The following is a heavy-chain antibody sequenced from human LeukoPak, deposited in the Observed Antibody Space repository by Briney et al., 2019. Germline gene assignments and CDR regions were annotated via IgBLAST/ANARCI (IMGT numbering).Heavy chain of an antibody. CDR1: GYTFTSYD. Sequence: ASVKVSCKASGYTFTSYDINWVRQATGQGVEWMGWMNPNSGNTGYAQKFQGRVTMTRNTSISTAYMELSSLRSEDTAVYYCARACGLWFGELSDWYFDLWGRGTLVTVSS. V-gene: IGHV1-8*01. D-gene: IGHD3-10*01. J-gene: IGHJ2*01. CDR2: MNPNSGNT. CDR3: ARACGLWFGELSDWYFDL.